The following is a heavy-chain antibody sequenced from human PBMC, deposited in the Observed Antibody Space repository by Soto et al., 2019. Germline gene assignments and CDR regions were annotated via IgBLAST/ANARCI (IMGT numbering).Heavy chain of an antibody. J-gene: IGHJ4*01. CDR1: GGLISKYS. V-gene: IGHV1-69*06. CDR3: ATIRVRGGPLRFED. Sequence: QVQLVQSGAEVRKPGSSVKVSCKTSGGLISKYSFNWVRQAPGQGLEWMGGVLPLSGSTDYAQKFQGRLTITADRSTSTVYMELSRLSSDDTANYYCATIRVRGGPLRFEDGGQGMLISVSS. CDR2: VLPLSGST. D-gene: IGHD5-12*01.